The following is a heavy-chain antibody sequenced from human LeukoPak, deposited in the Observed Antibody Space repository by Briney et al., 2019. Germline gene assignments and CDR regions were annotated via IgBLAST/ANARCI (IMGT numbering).Heavy chain of an antibody. D-gene: IGHD1-26*01. V-gene: IGHV4-59*01. CDR3: ARGGARQYYFDY. J-gene: IGHJ4*02. CDR1: GRSISSYY. CDR2: IHYSVST. Sequence: KPSETLSLTCPVSGRSISSYYWSWIRQPQGKGLEWIGYIHYSVSTTYNPSLKSRSPISLDTSKNQFSLKLSSVTAADTAVYYCARGGARQYYFDYWGQGTLVTASS.